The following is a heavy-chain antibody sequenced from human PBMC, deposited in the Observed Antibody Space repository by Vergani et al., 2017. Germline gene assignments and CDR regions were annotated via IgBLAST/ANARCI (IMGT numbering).Heavy chain of an antibody. V-gene: IGHV4-30-4*01. Sequence: QVQLQESGPGLVKPSQTLSLTCTVSGGSISSGDYYWSWIRQPPGKGLEWIGYIYYSGVTYYNPSLKSRVTISVDTSKNQFSLKLSSVTAADTAVYCCAGEGAVPYSSSRYFNWFDPWGEGTLVTVSS. D-gene: IGHD6-13*01. CDR2: IYYSGVT. CDR3: AGEGAVPYSSSRYFNWFDP. J-gene: IGHJ5*02. CDR1: GGSISSGDYY.